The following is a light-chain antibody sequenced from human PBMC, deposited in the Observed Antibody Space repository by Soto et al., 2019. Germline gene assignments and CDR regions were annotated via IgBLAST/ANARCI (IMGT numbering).Light chain of an antibody. CDR2: GAS. CDR1: QTVSSS. J-gene: IGKJ1*01. CDR3: QQYNNWWT. V-gene: IGKV3-15*01. Sequence: EIVMTQSPVTLSVSPGERATLSCRASQTVSSSLAWYQQKPGQAPRLLIYGASTRATGIPARFSGSGSGTEFTLTISSLQSGDFAVYYCQQYNNWWTFGQGTKVDIK.